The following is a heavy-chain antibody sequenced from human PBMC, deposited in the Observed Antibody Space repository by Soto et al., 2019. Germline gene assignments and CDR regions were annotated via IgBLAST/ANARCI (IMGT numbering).Heavy chain of an antibody. CDR2: IWYDGSNK. Sequence: PGGSLRLSCAASGFTFSSYGIHFFRHSPFKWLEWVAVIWYDGSNKYFADSVKGRFTISRDNSRNTLYLQMNSLRAEDTAVYYCARGDYYDSSGYYYRGKGAFDIWGQGTMVTVSS. CDR3: ARGDYYDSSGYYYRGKGAFDI. V-gene: IGHV3-33*01. J-gene: IGHJ3*02. CDR1: GFTFSSYG. D-gene: IGHD3-22*01.